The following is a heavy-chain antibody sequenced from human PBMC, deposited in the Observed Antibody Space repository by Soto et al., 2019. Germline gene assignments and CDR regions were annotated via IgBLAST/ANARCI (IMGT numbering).Heavy chain of an antibody. CDR1: GFTFSSYA. D-gene: IGHD4-17*01. Sequence: PGGSLRLSCAASGFTFSSYAMSWVRQAPGKGLEWVSAISGSGGSTYYADSVKGRFTISRDNSKNTLYLQMNSLRAEDTAVYYCAKDREYGDYGSSPYFELWGRGTLVTVSS. J-gene: IGHJ2*01. CDR2: ISGSGGST. V-gene: IGHV3-23*01. CDR3: AKDREYGDYGSSPYFEL.